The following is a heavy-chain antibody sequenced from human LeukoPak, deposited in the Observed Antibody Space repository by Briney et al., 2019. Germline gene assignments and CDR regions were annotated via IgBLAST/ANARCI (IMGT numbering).Heavy chain of an antibody. J-gene: IGHJ3*02. V-gene: IGHV3-23*01. CDR3: EKALYYDSSVYWGGAAFDI. Sequence: PGGSLRLSCAASGFTFSSYAMSWVRQAPGKGLEWVSAISGSGGSTYYADSVKGRFTISRDNSKNTLYLQMNSLRAEDTAVYYWEKALYYDSSVYWGGAAFDIWGQGTMVTVSS. CDR1: GFTFSSYA. D-gene: IGHD3-22*01. CDR2: ISGSGGST.